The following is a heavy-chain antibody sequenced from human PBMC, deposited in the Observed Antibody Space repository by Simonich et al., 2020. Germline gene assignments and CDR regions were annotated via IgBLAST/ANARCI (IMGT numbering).Heavy chain of an antibody. Sequence: QVQLVQSGADVKKPGASVTVSCKASGYTFTSYGIGWGLQDPGQGLEWMGWISTSKGNTNNEQKLQSRVTMTTDKSTSTAYMELRILRSDDTAVYYCARASRGTWWYYYFDYWGQGTLVTVSS. CDR1: GYTFTSYG. J-gene: IGHJ4*02. CDR2: ISTSKGNT. D-gene: IGHD2-15*01. CDR3: ARASRGTWWYYYFDY. V-gene: IGHV1-18*01.